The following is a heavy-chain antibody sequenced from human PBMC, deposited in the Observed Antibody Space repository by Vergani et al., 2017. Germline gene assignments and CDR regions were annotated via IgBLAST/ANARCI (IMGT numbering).Heavy chain of an antibody. CDR1: DFTFSNYA. D-gene: IGHD3-10*01. Sequence: EVQLLESGGGLVQPGGSLRLTCAASDFTFSNYAMNWVRQAPGKGLEWVSGISGSGVSAYYTDSVKGLFTISRDNSKNMLFLQMNNLRTEDTAIYYCAKQYFVSGNYLFDYWGQGTLVTVSS. J-gene: IGHJ4*02. CDR2: ISGSGVSA. CDR3: AKQYFVSGNYLFDY. V-gene: IGHV3-23*01.